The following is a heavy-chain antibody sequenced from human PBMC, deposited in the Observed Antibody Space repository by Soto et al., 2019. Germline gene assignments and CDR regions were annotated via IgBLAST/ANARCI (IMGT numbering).Heavy chain of an antibody. CDR3: GGGGGSKRSSGYYSAFDI. CDR2: INPSGGST. D-gene: IGHD3-22*01. CDR1: GYTFTSYY. V-gene: IGHV1-46*01. J-gene: IGHJ3*02. Sequence: QVQLVQSGAEVKKPGASVKVSCKASGYTFTSYYMHWVRQAPGQGLEWMGIINPSGGSTSYAQKFPGRVTMTGETATSQVYMGRGSLGSEAPAVYYCGGGGGSKRSSGYYSAFDIWGQGTMVTVSS.